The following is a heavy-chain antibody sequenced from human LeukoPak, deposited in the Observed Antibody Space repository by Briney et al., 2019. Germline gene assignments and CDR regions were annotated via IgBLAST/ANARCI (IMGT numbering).Heavy chain of an antibody. CDR2: INPYTGDA. CDR3: ARGKSGFSP. D-gene: IGHD3-22*01. Sequence: AVKVSCKASGYTFTENYIHWVRQAPGHGLEWMGLINPYTGDANYTEKFQGRVTMARDTSVSTAYMHLSRLRSDDTAVYYCARGKSGFSPWGQGTPVTVSS. CDR1: GYTFTENY. V-gene: IGHV1-2*02. J-gene: IGHJ4*02.